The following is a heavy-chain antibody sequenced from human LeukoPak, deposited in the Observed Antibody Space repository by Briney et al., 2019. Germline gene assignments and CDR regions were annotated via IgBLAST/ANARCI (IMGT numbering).Heavy chain of an antibody. J-gene: IGHJ5*02. Sequence: KPSETLSLTCTVSGGSISSYYWSWIRQPPGKGLEWIGNIYYSGSTNYNPSLKSRVTISVDTSKKQFSLKLSSMTAADTAVYYCARGSGSGIDWFDPWGQGTLVTVSS. CDR2: IYYSGST. CDR1: GGSISSYY. D-gene: IGHD3-10*01. V-gene: IGHV4-59*01. CDR3: ARGSGSGIDWFDP.